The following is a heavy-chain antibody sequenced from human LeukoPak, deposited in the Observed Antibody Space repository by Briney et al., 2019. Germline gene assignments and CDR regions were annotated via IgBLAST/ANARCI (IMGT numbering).Heavy chain of an antibody. J-gene: IGHJ4*02. CDR1: GFTFSSYA. CDR2: ISYDGSNK. V-gene: IGHV3-30-3*01. Sequence: GGSLRLSCAASGFTFSSYAMHWVRQAPGKGLEWVAVISYDGSNKYYADSVKGRFTISRDNSKNTLYLQMNSLRAEDTAVYYCAKDLSSNLPRYFDYWGLGTLVTVSS. D-gene: IGHD4-11*01. CDR3: AKDLSSNLPRYFDY.